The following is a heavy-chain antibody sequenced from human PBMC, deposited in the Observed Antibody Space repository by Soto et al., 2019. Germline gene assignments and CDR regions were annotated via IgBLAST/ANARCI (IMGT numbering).Heavy chain of an antibody. J-gene: IGHJ4*01. D-gene: IGHD2-2*03. Sequence: TSETLSLTYTVAGGSISRYYWSWIRQPPGKGLEWIGYLYNTGSTIYNPSLKSRVTISVDTSKNQFSLKLKSLTAADTAVYYCASLKDIRNGYFFDSWGRGSLVTVSS. CDR3: ASLKDIRNGYFFDS. V-gene: IGHV4-59*01. CDR2: LYNTGST. CDR1: GGSISRYY.